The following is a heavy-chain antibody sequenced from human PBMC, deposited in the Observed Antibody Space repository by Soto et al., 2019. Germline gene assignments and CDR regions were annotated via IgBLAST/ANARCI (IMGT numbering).Heavy chain of an antibody. CDR2: IKQDGSEK. CDR1: GFTFSSYW. CDR3: ARHYYDFWSGYYTFFYYYYYMDV. D-gene: IGHD3-3*01. J-gene: IGHJ6*03. Sequence: PGGSLRLSCAASGFTFSSYWMSWVRQAPGKGLEWVANIKQDGSEKYYVDSVKGRFTISRDNAKNSLYLQMNSLRAEDTAVYYCARHYYDFWSGYYTFFYYYYYMDVWGKGTTVTVSS. V-gene: IGHV3-7*01.